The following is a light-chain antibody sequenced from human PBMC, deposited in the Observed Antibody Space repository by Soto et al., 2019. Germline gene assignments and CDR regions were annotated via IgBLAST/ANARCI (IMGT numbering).Light chain of an antibody. CDR2: AAS. CDR3: LHVCNSPYT. Sequence: AIRMTQSPSSLSAPVGDRVTVTCRASQGIRNDLGWYQQKPGKAPMLLIYAASSLESGVPSRFSGSGSGTDFTLTICSLEPEDFATYVCLHVCNSPYTFGQGTKVEIK. CDR1: QGIRND. J-gene: IGKJ2*01. V-gene: IGKV1-6*01.